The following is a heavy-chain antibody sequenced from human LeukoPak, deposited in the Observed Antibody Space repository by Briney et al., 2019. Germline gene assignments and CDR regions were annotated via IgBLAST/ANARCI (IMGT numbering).Heavy chain of an antibody. CDR1: GYTFINNG. CDR3: ARDNSVGDIAWWFDP. CDR2: INPTGTGT. Sequence: GASVKVSCKASGYTFINNGMHWVRQAPGQGLEWIGLINPTGTGTLYAQKFQGRVTMTRDMSTSTDYMELSSLRSEDTAVYYCARDNSVGDIAWWFDPWGQGTLVTVSS. J-gene: IGHJ5*02. V-gene: IGHV1-46*01. D-gene: IGHD3-10*01.